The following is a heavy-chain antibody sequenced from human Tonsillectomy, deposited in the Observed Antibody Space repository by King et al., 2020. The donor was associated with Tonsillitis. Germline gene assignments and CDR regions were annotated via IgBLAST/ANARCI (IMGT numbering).Heavy chain of an antibody. D-gene: IGHD3-10*01. Sequence: QLQESGPGLVKPSETLSLTCTVSGGSISSYYWSWIRQPAGKGLEWIGRIYTSGSTNYNPSLKSRVTMSVDTSKNQFSLQLSSVTAADTAVYYFARDWDYGSGSASLDYWGQGTLVTVSS. V-gene: IGHV4-4*07. CDR2: IYTSGST. CDR3: ARDWDYGSGSASLDY. J-gene: IGHJ4*02. CDR1: GGSISSYY.